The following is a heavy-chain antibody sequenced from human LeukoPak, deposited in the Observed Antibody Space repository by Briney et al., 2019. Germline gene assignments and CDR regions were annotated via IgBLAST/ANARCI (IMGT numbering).Heavy chain of an antibody. CDR2: INAGNGNT. D-gene: IGHD3-9*01. J-gene: IGHJ4*02. V-gene: IGHV1-3*01. Sequence: KPGGSLRLSCAASGYTFTSYAMHWVRQAPGQRLEWMGWINAGNGNTKYSQKFQGRVTITRDTSASTAYMELSSLRSEDTAVYYCARDPAGYYDILTGLFDYWGQGTLVTVSS. CDR3: ARDPAGYYDILTGLFDY. CDR1: GYTFTSYA.